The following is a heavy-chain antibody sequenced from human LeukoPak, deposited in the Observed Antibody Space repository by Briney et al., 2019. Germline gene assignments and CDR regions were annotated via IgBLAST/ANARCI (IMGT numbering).Heavy chain of an antibody. J-gene: IGHJ4*02. Sequence: PGGSLRLSCAASGFTFSSYSMTWVRQAPGKGLEWVSSISSSSSYIYYADSVKGRFTISRDNAKNSLYLQMNSLRAEDTAVYYCARDPHGSSWYVDYWGQGTLVTVSS. CDR2: ISSSSSYI. V-gene: IGHV3-21*01. CDR1: GFTFSSYS. CDR3: ARDPHGSSWYVDY. D-gene: IGHD6-13*01.